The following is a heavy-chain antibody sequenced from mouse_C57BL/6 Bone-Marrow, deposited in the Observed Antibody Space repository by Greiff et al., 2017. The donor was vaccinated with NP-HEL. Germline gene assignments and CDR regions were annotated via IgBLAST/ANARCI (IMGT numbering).Heavy chain of an antibody. D-gene: IGHD1-1*02. V-gene: IGHV14-4*01. Sequence: EVKLMESGAELVRPGASVKLSCTASGFNIKDDYMHWVKQRPEQGLEWIGWIDPENGDPEYASKFQGKATITADPSSNPAYLQLSSLTSEDTAVYYCTTLWAFAYWGQGTLVTVSA. CDR3: TTLWAFAY. CDR2: IDPENGDP. J-gene: IGHJ3*01. CDR1: GFNIKDDY.